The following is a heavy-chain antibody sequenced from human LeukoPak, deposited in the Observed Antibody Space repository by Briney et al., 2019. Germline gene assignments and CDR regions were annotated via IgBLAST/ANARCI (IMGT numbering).Heavy chain of an antibody. CDR3: AKENRAEWFNYFDY. CDR1: GFTFSXXX. Sequence: GFTFSXXXXSWVRQAPGKXXXWXSRITGSDGSTYYADSVKGRFTISRDDSKNNMYLQMNSLRAEDTAVYHCAKENRAEWFNYFDYWGQGNLVTVSS. D-gene: IGHD3-3*01. V-gene: IGHV3-23*01. CDR2: ITGSDGST. J-gene: IGHJ4*02.